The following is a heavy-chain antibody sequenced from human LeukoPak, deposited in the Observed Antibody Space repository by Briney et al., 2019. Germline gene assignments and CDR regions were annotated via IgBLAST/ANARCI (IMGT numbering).Heavy chain of an antibody. CDR3: AKTLRDLEWLTGELDV. D-gene: IGHD3-3*01. J-gene: IGHJ6*02. V-gene: IGHV3-23*01. CDR2: IGGSGSDT. Sequence: GGSLRLSCAASGFTFSNYAMSWVRQTPGKGLKWVSAIGGSGSDTSYTDSVKGRFTISRDNSKSTLYLQMNSLRAEDTAVYHCAKTLRDLEWLTGELDVWGQGTAVTVSS. CDR1: GFTFSNYA.